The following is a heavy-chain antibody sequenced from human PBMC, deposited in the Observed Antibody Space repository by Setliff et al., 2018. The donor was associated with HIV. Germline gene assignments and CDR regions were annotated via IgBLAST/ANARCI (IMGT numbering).Heavy chain of an antibody. J-gene: IGHJ3*02. D-gene: IGHD6-6*01. CDR3: ARQRSIAARPNSAFDI. Sequence: PGASVKVSCKASEYSFSHFWIGWVRQMPGKGLEWMGIIYPGDSDTRYSPSFQGQVTISADKSISTAYLQWSSLKASDTAMYYCARQRSIAARPNSAFDIWGQGTTVTVSS. V-gene: IGHV5-51*01. CDR1: EYSFSHFW. CDR2: IYPGDSDT.